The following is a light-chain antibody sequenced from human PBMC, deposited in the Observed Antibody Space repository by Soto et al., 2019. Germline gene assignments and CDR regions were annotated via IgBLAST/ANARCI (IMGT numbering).Light chain of an antibody. CDR3: AAWDDSLNGSYV. CDR2: SNN. V-gene: IGLV1-44*01. J-gene: IGLJ1*01. CDR1: SSNIGSKT. Sequence: QSVLTQRPSASGTPGQRVTISCSGSSSNIGSKTVNWYQQVPGTAPKLLIYSNNHRPSGVPDRFSGSKSGTSASLAISGLQSEDEADYYCAAWDDSLNGSYVFGTGTKVTVL.